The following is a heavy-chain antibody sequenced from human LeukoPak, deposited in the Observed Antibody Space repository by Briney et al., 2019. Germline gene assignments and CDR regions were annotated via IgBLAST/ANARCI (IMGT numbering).Heavy chain of an antibody. Sequence: SETLSLTCTVSGYSISSGYYWGWIRRPPGKGLEWIGSIYHSGSTYYNPSLKSRVTISVDTSKNQFSLKLSSVTAADTAVYYCARDFSDRGYSYGYFDYWGQGTLVTVSS. J-gene: IGHJ4*02. D-gene: IGHD5-18*01. V-gene: IGHV4-38-2*02. CDR3: ARDFSDRGYSYGYFDY. CDR2: IYHSGST. CDR1: GYSISSGYY.